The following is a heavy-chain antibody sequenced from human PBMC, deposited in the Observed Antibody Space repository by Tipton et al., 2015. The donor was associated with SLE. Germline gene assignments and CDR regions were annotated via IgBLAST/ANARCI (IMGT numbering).Heavy chain of an antibody. D-gene: IGHD3-9*01. CDR2: ISSSGSTI. CDR1: GFTFSSYE. V-gene: IGHV3-48*03. J-gene: IGHJ4*02. Sequence: SLRLSCAASGFTFSSYEMNWVRQAPGKGLEWVSYISSSGSTIYYADSVKGRFTISRDNAKNSLYLQMNSLRAEDTAVYYCARDGGGYDILTGYFYYLGQGTLVTVFS. CDR3: ARDGGGYDILTGYFYY.